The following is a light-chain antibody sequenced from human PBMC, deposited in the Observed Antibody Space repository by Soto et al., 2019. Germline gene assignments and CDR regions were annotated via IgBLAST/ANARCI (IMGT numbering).Light chain of an antibody. CDR3: QQSYSTPVYS. CDR1: QTIIFY. CDR2: AAS. Sequence: DIQMTQSPSSLSASVGDRVTITCRASQTIIFYLNWYEQKPGKAPKLLIYAASNLQSRVPSRFSGSGSVTDFTLSISSLQPEDFATYFCQQSYSTPVYSFGEGPKLQI. V-gene: IGKV1-39*01. J-gene: IGKJ2*01.